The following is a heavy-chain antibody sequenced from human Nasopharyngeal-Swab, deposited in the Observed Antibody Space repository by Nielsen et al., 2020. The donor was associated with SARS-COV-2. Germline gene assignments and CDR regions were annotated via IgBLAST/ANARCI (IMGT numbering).Heavy chain of an antibody. D-gene: IGHD3-10*01. V-gene: IGHV4-59*12. CDR1: GGSISSYY. CDR2: IYYSGST. Sequence: SETLSLTCTVSGGSISSYYWSWIRQPPGKGLEWIGYIYYSGSTNYNPSLKSRVTISVDTSKNQFSLKLSSVTAADTAVYYCARDSESSYYYYGMDVWGQGTTVTVSS. J-gene: IGHJ6*02. CDR3: ARDSESSYYYYGMDV.